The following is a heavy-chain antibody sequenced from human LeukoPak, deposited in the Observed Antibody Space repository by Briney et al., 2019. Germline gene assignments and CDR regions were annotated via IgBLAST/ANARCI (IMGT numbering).Heavy chain of an antibody. J-gene: IGHJ2*01. Sequence: ASVKVSCRASGYTFTAHYIHWVRQAPGQGLEWMGWIDPNSGGTNYAQKFLGSVTMTGDTSINTAFMELSRLRSDDTAIYYCARGRGTTMVRGVITNYFDLWGRGFLVTVSS. CDR2: IDPNSGGT. V-gene: IGHV1-2*02. D-gene: IGHD3-10*01. CDR1: GYTFTAHY. CDR3: ARGRGTTMVRGVITNYFDL.